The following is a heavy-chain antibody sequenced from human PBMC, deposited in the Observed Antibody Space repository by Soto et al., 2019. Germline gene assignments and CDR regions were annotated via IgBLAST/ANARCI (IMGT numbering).Heavy chain of an antibody. Sequence: QVQLVQSGAEVKKPGASVKVSCKASGYTFTSYGISWVRQAPGQGLEWMGWISAYNGNPNYAQKLQGRVTMTTDTSTSTAYLELGSLRSDETAVYYCARNYYDSSGKSGYYYYYYGMDVWGQGTTVTVSS. D-gene: IGHD3-22*01. CDR1: GYTFTSYG. J-gene: IGHJ6*02. CDR2: ISAYNGNP. V-gene: IGHV1-18*01. CDR3: ARNYYDSSGKSGYYYYYYGMDV.